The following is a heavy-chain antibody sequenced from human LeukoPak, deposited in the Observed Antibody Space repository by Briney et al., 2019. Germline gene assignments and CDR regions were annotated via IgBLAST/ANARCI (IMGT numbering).Heavy chain of an antibody. CDR2: INHSGST. D-gene: IGHD3-10*01. CDR1: GGSISSYY. Sequence: SETLSLTCTVSGGSISSYYWSWIRQPPGKGLEWIGEINHSGSTNYNPSLKSRVTISVDTSKNQFSLKLSSVTAADTAVYYCARGRSSGSYRTTTLDYWGQGTLVTVSS. CDR3: ARGRSSGSYRTTTLDY. V-gene: IGHV4-34*01. J-gene: IGHJ4*02.